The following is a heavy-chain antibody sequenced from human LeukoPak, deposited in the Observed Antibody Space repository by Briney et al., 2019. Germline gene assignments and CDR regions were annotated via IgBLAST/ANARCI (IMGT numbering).Heavy chain of an antibody. CDR1: GGSISSFY. V-gene: IGHV4-59*01. CDR2: IYYSGST. J-gene: IGHJ4*02. CDR3: ARIGHEDYYFDY. Sequence: PSESLSLTCTVSGGSISSFYWSWIRQPPGKGLEWIGYIYYSGSTNYNPSLKSRVTISVDTSKNQFSLKLSSVTAVDTAVYYCARIGHEDYYFDYWGQGTLVTVSS.